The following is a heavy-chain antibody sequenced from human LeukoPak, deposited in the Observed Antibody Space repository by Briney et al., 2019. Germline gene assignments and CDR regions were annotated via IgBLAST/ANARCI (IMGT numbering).Heavy chain of an antibody. CDR1: GFTFSSYG. D-gene: IGHD3-22*01. CDR3: ARDLYDSSGYYRKGLDY. Sequence: GRSLRLSCAASGFTFSSYGMHWVRQAPGKGLEWVAVIWYDGSNKYYADSVKGRFTISRDNPKNTLYLQMNSLRAEDTAVYYCARDLYDSSGYYRKGLDYWGQGTLVTVSS. V-gene: IGHV3-33*01. J-gene: IGHJ4*02. CDR2: IWYDGSNK.